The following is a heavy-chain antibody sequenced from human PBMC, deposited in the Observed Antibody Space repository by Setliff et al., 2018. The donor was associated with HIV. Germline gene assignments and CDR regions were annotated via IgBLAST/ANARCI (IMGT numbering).Heavy chain of an antibody. Sequence: SCKASGYRFGDYAMSWFRQAPGKGPEWVGFIRSKAYGGTKEYAVSVKGRFTISRDDSKSIAYLQMNSLKTEDTAVYYCTTGLYCSSTSCYPILYYYYYYMDVWGKGTTVTVSS. CDR1: GYRFGDYA. J-gene: IGHJ6*03. CDR2: IRSKAYGGTK. V-gene: IGHV3-49*03. D-gene: IGHD2-2*01. CDR3: TTGLYCSSTSCYPILYYYYYYMDV.